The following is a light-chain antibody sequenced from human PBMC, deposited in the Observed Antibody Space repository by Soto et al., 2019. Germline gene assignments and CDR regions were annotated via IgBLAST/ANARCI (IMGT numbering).Light chain of an antibody. V-gene: IGKV1-39*01. Sequence: DIEMTQSPSSLSASVGDRVTITCRASQSISMYLNWYQKKPGKAPKSLIYGASTLQSGVPSRFSGSGSGTDFTLTISSLQPEDFATYFCHQKYRLPRTFGQGTKVDIK. CDR1: QSISMY. CDR2: GAS. CDR3: HQKYRLPRT. J-gene: IGKJ1*01.